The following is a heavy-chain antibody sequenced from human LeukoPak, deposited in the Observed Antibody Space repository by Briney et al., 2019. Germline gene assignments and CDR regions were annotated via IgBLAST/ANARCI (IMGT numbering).Heavy chain of an antibody. CDR2: IGTSVNAI. CDR1: GFSFSGFD. D-gene: IGHD3-10*01. J-gene: IGHJ4*02. CDR3: AKDSVWFGDLLN. V-gene: IGHV3-48*03. Sequence: PGGSLRLSCAASGFSFSGFDMNWVRQAPGKGLEWIAHIGTSVNAIYYADSVKGRFTISRDNARDSLSLQMDSLRVEDTAVYYCAKDSVWFGDLLNWAQGALVIVSS.